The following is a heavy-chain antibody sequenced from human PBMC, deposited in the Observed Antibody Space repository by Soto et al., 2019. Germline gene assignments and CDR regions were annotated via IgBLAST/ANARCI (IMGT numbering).Heavy chain of an antibody. CDR1: GFTFSGYA. Sequence: EVQLLESGGDLVQPGRSLRLSCAASGFTFSGYAMSWVRQAPGKGLEWVSVIHGGGNSAYYADSVKGRFTISRDNSKNTLYLQMSSLSGEETAVYYCAKNRGRWITSWHFDYWGQGTLVTVSS. D-gene: IGHD3-16*01. CDR3: AKNRGRWITSWHFDY. J-gene: IGHJ4*02. V-gene: IGHV3-23*01. CDR2: IHGGGNSA.